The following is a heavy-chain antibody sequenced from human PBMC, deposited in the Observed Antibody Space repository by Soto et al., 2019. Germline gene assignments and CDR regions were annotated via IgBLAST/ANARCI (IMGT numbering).Heavy chain of an antibody. CDR2: ISYDGSNK. CDR1: GFTFSSYA. V-gene: IGHV3-30-3*01. J-gene: IGHJ4*02. Sequence: GGSLRLSCAASGFTFSSYAMHWVRQAPGKGLEWVAVISYDGSNKYYADSVKGRFTISRDNSKNTLYLQMNSLRAEDTAVYYCARVRQLVYPDYWGQGTLVTVSS. CDR3: ARVRQLVYPDY. D-gene: IGHD6-6*01.